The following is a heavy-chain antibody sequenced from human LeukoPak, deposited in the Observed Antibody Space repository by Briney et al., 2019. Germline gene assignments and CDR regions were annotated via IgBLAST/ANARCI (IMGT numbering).Heavy chain of an antibody. V-gene: IGHV3-30*03. D-gene: IGHD1-26*01. CDR1: GFTFITFG. CDR3: AIQGGSGSKDFDY. Sequence: QPGMSLRLSCAASGFTFITFGIHWVRQAPGKGLGWVAIISYDGGEKHYADSVKGRFTISRDNSKNSLYLQMNSLKTEDTGVYYCAIQGGSGSKDFDYWGLGTLVTVSS. CDR2: ISYDGGEK. J-gene: IGHJ4*02.